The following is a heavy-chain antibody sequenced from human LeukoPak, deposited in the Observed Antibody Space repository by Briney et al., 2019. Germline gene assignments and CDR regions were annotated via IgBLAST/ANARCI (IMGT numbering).Heavy chain of an antibody. J-gene: IGHJ1*01. CDR2: INHSGST. CDR1: GGSFSGYY. V-gene: IGHV4-34*01. CDR3: ASPDTASDSDFQH. D-gene: IGHD2-21*01. Sequence: SETLSLICAVYGGSFSGYYWSWIRQPPGKGLEWIGEINHSGSTNYNPSLKSRVTISVDTSKNQFSLKLSSVTAADTAVYYCASPDTASDSDFQHWGQGTLVTVSS.